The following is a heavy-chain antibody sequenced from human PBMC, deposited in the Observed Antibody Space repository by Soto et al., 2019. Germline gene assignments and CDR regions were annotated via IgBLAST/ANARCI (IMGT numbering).Heavy chain of an antibody. Sequence: EVQLLESGGGLIQPGGSLRLSCAASGFTFSNYAMSWVRQAPGKGLEWVSGIPKDGANTYYADSVRGRFTIARAASTNTLYLQMYSLRAEDKAVYDCATESAEVARRVLDYWGRGTLVTVSS. CDR3: ATESAEVARRVLDY. CDR1: GFTFSNYA. CDR2: IPKDGANT. D-gene: IGHD5-12*01. J-gene: IGHJ4*02. V-gene: IGHV3-23*03.